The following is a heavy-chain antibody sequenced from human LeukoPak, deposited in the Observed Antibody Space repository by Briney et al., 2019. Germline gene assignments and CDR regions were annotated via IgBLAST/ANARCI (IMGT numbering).Heavy chain of an antibody. CDR3: VKDRTGTYTLDY. CDR2: ISDDGSRQ. J-gene: IGHJ4*02. V-gene: IGHV3-30-3*01. D-gene: IGHD3-10*01. CDR1: GFTFSNYA. Sequence: GGTLRLSCAATGFTFSNYAIHWGRQAPGKGLEWVAFISDDGSRQLYADSVKGRFTISRDNSKNRLNLQMNSLRAEDTAVYYCVKDRTGTYTLDYWGQGTLVTVSS.